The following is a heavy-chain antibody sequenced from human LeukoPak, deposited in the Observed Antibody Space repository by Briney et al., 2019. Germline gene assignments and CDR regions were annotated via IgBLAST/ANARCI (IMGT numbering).Heavy chain of an antibody. V-gene: IGHV4-30-4*08. Sequence: SETLSLTCTVSGGSISSGDYYWSWIRQPPGKGLEWIGYIYYSGSTYYNPSLKSRVTISVDTSKNQFSLKLSSVTAADTAVYYCARGEHIVVVTAGEYFFDYWGQGTLVTVSS. CDR1: GGSISSGDYY. J-gene: IGHJ4*02. D-gene: IGHD2-21*02. CDR2: IYYSGST. CDR3: ARGEHIVVVTAGEYFFDY.